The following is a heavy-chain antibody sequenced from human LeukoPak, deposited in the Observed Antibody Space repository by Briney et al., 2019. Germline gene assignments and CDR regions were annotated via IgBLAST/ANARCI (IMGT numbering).Heavy chain of an antibody. J-gene: IGHJ6*03. CDR3: ARAGQHTSMDV. CDR2: INHSGST. D-gene: IGHD2-2*02. CDR1: GGSFSGYY. Sequence: PETLSLTCAVYGGSFSGYYWSWIRQPPGKGLEWIGEINHSGSTNYNPSLKSRVTISVDTSKNQFSLKLSSVTAADTAVYYCARAGQHTSMDVWGKGTTVTVSS. V-gene: IGHV4-34*01.